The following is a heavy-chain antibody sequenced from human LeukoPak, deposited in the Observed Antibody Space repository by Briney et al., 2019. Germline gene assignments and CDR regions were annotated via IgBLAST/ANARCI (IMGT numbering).Heavy chain of an antibody. CDR2: ISAYNGNT. V-gene: IGHV1-18*01. D-gene: IGHD3-3*01. CDR3: ARVGGYYDFWSGYYGFDY. J-gene: IGHJ4*02. Sequence: GASVKVSCKASGGTFSSYAISWVRQAPGQGLEWMGWISAYNGNTNYAQKLQGRVTMTTDTSTSTAYMELRSLRSDDTAVYYCARVGGYYDFWSGYYGFDYWGQGTLVTVSS. CDR1: GGTFSSYA.